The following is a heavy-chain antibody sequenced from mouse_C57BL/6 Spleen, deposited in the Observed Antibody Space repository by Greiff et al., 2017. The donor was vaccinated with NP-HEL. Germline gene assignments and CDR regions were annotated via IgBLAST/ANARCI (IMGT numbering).Heavy chain of an antibody. CDR3: ARGGYGTFAY. D-gene: IGHD1-1*01. J-gene: IGHJ3*01. V-gene: IGHV1-18*01. CDR1: GYTFTDYH. CDR2: INPNNGGT. Sequence: VQLQQSGPELVKPGASVKIPCKASGYTFTDYHMDWVKQSHGKSLEWIGDINPNNGGTIYNQKFKGKATLTVDKSSSTAYMELRSRTSEDTEFYYCARGGYGTFAYWGQGTLVTVSA.